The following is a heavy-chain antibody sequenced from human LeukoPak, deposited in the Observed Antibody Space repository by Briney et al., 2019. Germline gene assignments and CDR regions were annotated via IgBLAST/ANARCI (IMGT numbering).Heavy chain of an antibody. J-gene: IGHJ6*04. D-gene: IGHD3-10*01. CDR1: GFTFSSYS. CDR2: ISSSSSYI. V-gene: IGHV3-21*01. Sequence: GGSLRLSCAASGFTFSSYSMNWVRQAPGKGLEWVSSISSSSSYIYYADSVKGRFTISRDNSKNTLYLQMNSLRAEDTAVYYCARELSVRGVIRYYGMDVWGKGTTVTVSS. CDR3: ARELSVRGVIRYYGMDV.